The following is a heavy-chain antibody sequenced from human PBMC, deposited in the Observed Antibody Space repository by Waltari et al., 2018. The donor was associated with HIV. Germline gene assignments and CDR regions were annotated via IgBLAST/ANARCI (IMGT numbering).Heavy chain of an antibody. CDR3: ARHLRGHGFLAKLYYFDF. Sequence: QLQMQESGPGLVKPSETLSLTCSVSGGSISSSDYYWGWIRHSPGKGLEWIGNIYYGGRTYYNPSLQIRVTISVDTSKNQFSLRLNSVTAADTAVYFCARHLRGHGFLAKLYYFDFWGQGALVTVSS. CDR2: IYYGGRT. CDR1: GGSISSSDYY. J-gene: IGHJ4*02. D-gene: IGHD3-3*01. V-gene: IGHV4-39*01.